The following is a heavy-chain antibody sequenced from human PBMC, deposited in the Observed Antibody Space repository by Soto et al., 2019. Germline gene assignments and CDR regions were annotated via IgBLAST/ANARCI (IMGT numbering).Heavy chain of an antibody. CDR3: ARTPQGDSSFYFDY. V-gene: IGHV2-70*01. CDR1: GFSLNMNGMC. J-gene: IGHJ4*02. CDR2: IDWDDDK. Sequence: SGPTLVNPTPTLTLTCTFSGFSLNMNGMCVSWIRQPPGKALEWLALIDWDDDKYYSTSLKTRLTISKDTSKNQVVLTMTNMDPVDTATYYCARTPQGDSSFYFDYWGQGTLVTVSS. D-gene: IGHD3-22*01.